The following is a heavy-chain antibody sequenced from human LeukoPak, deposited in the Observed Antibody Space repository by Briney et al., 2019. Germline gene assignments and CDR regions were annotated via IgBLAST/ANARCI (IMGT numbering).Heavy chain of an antibody. Sequence: SQTLSLTCAISGDSVSTNSVAWNWIRQSPSRGLEWLGRTYYRSKWYNDYAGSVKSRITINPDTSKNQFSLQLKSVTPEDTAVYYCARELDGYNSKPLDYWGQGNLVTVSS. CDR1: GDSVSTNSVA. CDR2: TYYRSKWYN. J-gene: IGHJ4*02. V-gene: IGHV6-1*01. CDR3: ARELDGYNSKPLDY. D-gene: IGHD5-24*01.